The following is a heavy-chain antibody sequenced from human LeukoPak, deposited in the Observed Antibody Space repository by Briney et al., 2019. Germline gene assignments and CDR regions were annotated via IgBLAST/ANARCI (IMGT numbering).Heavy chain of an antibody. Sequence: GKSLSLSCAASGFTFDDYVMLWVRQPPGRGLEWVSGISWNSGSIAYAESVKSRFTISRDNAKNPLYLQMNSLRAEDTALYYCAKGLWGEVPGVFDYWGQGTLVTVSS. D-gene: IGHD3-10*01. CDR1: GFTFDDYV. J-gene: IGHJ4*02. CDR3: AKGLWGEVPGVFDY. CDR2: ISWNSGSI. V-gene: IGHV3-9*01.